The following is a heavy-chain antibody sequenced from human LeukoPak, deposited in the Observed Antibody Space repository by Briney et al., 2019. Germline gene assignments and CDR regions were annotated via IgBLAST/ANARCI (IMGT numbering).Heavy chain of an antibody. V-gene: IGHV4-59*13. CDR3: ARGLPGRDAFDV. J-gene: IGHJ3*01. Sequence: SETLSLTCTVSGGSISSFYWNWIRQPPGKGLEWVGYVFYSGNTNYNPSLGSRVTISGDTSKNQFSLNLNSLTAADTAVYYCARGLPGRDAFDVWGQGTVVTVSS. D-gene: IGHD3-16*01. CDR1: GGSISSFY. CDR2: VFYSGNT.